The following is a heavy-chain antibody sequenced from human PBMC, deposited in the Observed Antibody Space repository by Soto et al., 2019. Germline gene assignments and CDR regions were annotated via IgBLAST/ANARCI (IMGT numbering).Heavy chain of an antibody. CDR3: ARGSYSSGWYTFSY. D-gene: IGHD6-19*01. J-gene: IGHJ4*02. Sequence: QVQLVQSGAEVKKPGASVKVSCKASGYTFTSYDINWVRQATGQGLEWMGWMNPNSGNTGYAQKVQGRVTMTRNTSISTAYMELSSLRSEDTAVYYCARGSYSSGWYTFSYWGQGTLVTVSS. CDR2: MNPNSGNT. CDR1: GYTFTSYD. V-gene: IGHV1-8*01.